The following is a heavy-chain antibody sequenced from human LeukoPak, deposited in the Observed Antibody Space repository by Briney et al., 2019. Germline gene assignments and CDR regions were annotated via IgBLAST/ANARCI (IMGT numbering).Heavy chain of an antibody. CDR2: INTNTGNP. J-gene: IGHJ5*02. V-gene: IGHV7-4-1*02. Sequence: ASVKVSCKASGYTFTSYAMNWVRQAPGQGLEWMGWINTNTGNPTYAQGFTGRFVFSLDTSVSTAYLQISSLKAEVTAVNYCARVIAVAGLGNWFDPWGQGTLVTVSS. CDR1: GYTFTSYA. D-gene: IGHD6-19*01. CDR3: ARVIAVAGLGNWFDP.